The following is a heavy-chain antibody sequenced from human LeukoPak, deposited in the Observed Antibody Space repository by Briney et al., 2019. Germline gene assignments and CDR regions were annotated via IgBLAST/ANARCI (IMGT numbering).Heavy chain of an antibody. Sequence: GASVKVSCKASGYTFSDFYIHWVQQAPGQGLEYVGWITPKSGDTYSPQRFQGRVTMTRDASISTAYMELSSLRSDDTAVYFCARVRLADERAWAYWVQGTLVTVSS. J-gene: IGHJ4*02. D-gene: IGHD3-3*02. CDR2: ITPKSGDT. CDR1: GYTFSDFY. CDR3: ARVRLADERAWAY. V-gene: IGHV1-2*02.